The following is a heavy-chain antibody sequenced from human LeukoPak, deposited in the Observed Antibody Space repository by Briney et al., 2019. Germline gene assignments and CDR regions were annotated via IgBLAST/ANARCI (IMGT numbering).Heavy chain of an antibody. CDR3: ARRGSLYYFDY. J-gene: IGHJ4*02. CDR1: GGTFSSYA. D-gene: IGHD3-16*01. V-gene: IGHV1-69*04. Sequence: ASVKVSCKASGGTFSSYAISWVRQAPGQGLEWMGRIIPILGIANYAQKFQGRVTITADKSTSTAYMELSSLRSEDTAVYYCARRGSLYYFDYWGQGTLVTVSS. CDR2: IIPILGIA.